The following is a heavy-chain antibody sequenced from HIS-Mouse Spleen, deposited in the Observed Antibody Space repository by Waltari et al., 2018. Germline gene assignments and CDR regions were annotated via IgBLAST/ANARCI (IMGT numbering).Heavy chain of an antibody. CDR3: AGTHKMGDAFDI. Sequence: QVQLQESGPGLVKPSETLSLTCTVSGGSISCYYWSWIRQPPGKGLGWIGYIYYSGSTNYPPSLQSRVTISVDTSKNQFSLKLSSVTAADTAVYYCAGTHKMGDAFDIWGQGTMVTVSS. CDR1: GGSISCYY. J-gene: IGHJ3*02. V-gene: IGHV4-59*08. CDR2: IYYSGST.